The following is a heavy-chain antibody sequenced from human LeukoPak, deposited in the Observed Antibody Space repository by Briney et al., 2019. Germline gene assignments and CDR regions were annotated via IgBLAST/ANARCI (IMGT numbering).Heavy chain of an antibody. CDR3: AKEVAMVYYFDY. V-gene: IGHV3-23*01. J-gene: IGHJ4*02. D-gene: IGHD5-18*01. CDR2: ISGSGGST. CDR1: GFTFSGYA. Sequence: GGSLRLSCAASGFTFSGYAMSWVRQAPGKGLEWVSAISGSGGSTYYADSVKGRFTIPRDNSKNTLYLQMNSLRAEDTAVYYCAKEVAMVYYFDYWGQGTLVTVSS.